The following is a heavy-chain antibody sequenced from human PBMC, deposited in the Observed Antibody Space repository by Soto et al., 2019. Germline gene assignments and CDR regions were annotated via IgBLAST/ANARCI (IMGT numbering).Heavy chain of an antibody. CDR2: ISRSHSDI. V-gene: IGHV3-48*02. J-gene: IGHJ3*02. CDR3: ASGGRHTNFTYGLDI. Sequence: AKGKGLEWISYISRSHSDIYYADSVKGRFTMSRDNAKNSIFLQMNSLTDEDRAVYYFASGGRHTNFTYGLDIWAQG. D-gene: IGHD4-17*01.